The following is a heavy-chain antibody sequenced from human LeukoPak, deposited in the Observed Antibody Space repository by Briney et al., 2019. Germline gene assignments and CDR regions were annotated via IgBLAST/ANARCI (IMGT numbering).Heavy chain of an antibody. CDR2: IYASGNT. Sequence: SETLSLTCTVSRGSIGSFYWSWIRQSAGKGLEWIGRIYASGNTNYNPSLKSRVTMSVDTSKKQFSLELSSVTAADTAVYFCARGDGRYETNYFDSWGHGTLVIVSS. J-gene: IGHJ4*01. CDR1: RGSIGSFY. V-gene: IGHV4-4*07. CDR3: ARGDGRYETNYFDS. D-gene: IGHD5-12*01.